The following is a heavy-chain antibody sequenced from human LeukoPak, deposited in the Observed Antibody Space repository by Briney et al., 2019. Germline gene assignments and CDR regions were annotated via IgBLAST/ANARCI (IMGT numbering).Heavy chain of an antibody. Sequence: PSETVSLTCTVSHYSISSGYYWGWIRQPPGQGLEWIGSIYHNGVKFYNPSLRSRISTSVDTSRNQFSLRLSSVTAADTAVYYCGRSYHDDAWAAFDIWGQGTVVTTSS. D-gene: IGHD3-16*01. J-gene: IGHJ3*02. CDR3: GRSYHDDAWAAFDI. CDR1: HYSISSGYY. CDR2: IYHNGVK. V-gene: IGHV4-38-2*02.